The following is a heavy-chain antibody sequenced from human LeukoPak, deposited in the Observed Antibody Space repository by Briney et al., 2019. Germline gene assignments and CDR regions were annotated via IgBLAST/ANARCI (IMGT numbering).Heavy chain of an antibody. V-gene: IGHV3-7*01. J-gene: IGHJ4*02. CDR2: INEDGGER. CDR1: GFTFSESW. CDR3: ARGGNLEN. D-gene: IGHD1-14*01. Sequence: GSLRLSCAASGFTFSESWMSWVRQAPGKGLEWVANINEDGGERHYVDTVKGRFTISRDNAKNSLYLQMNSLRAEDTAVYYCARGGNLENWGRGTLVTVSS.